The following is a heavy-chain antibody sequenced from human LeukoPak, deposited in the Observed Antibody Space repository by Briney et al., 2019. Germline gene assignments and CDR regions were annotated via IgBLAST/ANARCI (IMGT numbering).Heavy chain of an antibody. Sequence: ASVKVSCKASGYTFTSYGISWVRQAPGKGLEWMGGFDPEDGETIYAQKFQGRVTMTEDTSTDTAYMELSSLRSEGTAVYYCASPVVRGVGGRNSYYFDYWGQGTLVTVSS. D-gene: IGHD3-10*01. V-gene: IGHV1-24*01. CDR2: FDPEDGET. CDR3: ASPVVRGVGGRNSYYFDY. CDR1: GYTFTSYG. J-gene: IGHJ4*02.